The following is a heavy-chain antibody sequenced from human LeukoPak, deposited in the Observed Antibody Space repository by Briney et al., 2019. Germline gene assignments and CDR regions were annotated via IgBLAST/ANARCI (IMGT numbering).Heavy chain of an antibody. CDR1: GFTFSSYG. D-gene: IGHD7-27*01. Sequence: GGSLRLSCAASGFTFSSYGMHWVRQAPGKGLEWVAFIRYDGSNKYYADSVKGRFTISRDNSKNTLYLQMNSLRAEDTAVYYCAKKYPSSWGLFDYWGQGTLVTVSS. CDR2: IRYDGSNK. CDR3: AKKYPSSWGLFDY. J-gene: IGHJ4*02. V-gene: IGHV3-30*02.